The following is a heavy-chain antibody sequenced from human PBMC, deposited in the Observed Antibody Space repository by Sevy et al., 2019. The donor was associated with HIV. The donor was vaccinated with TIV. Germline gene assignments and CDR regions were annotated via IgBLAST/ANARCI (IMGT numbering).Heavy chain of an antibody. J-gene: IGHJ4*02. CDR2: IGSDSGGI. V-gene: IGHV3-23*01. D-gene: IGHD3-16*01. CDR3: AKFKFVRVPPRVWDY. CDR1: GFNFRTYA. Sequence: GGSLRLSCTASGFNFRTYAMTWVRQAPGKGLEWVSVIGSDSGGIQYANFVRGRFSISRDNSRNTLYLQLNNLTAEDTATYHCAKFKFVRVPPRVWDYWGQGVSVTVSS.